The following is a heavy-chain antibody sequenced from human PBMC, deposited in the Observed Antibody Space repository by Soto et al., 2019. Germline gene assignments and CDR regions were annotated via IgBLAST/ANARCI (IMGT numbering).Heavy chain of an antibody. D-gene: IGHD3-3*01. CDR1: GFTFGSHA. Sequence: EVQLLESGGGLVQPGGSLRLSCAASGFTFGSHAMIWVRQAPGKGLEWVSAISGSGGSAYYADSVKGRFTISRDNSINTLYLQMNSPSAEDTALYYCAKEPYSDFWSSYYYFDYWGQGTLVTVSS. CDR2: ISGSGGSA. V-gene: IGHV3-23*01. J-gene: IGHJ4*02. CDR3: AKEPYSDFWSSYYYFDY.